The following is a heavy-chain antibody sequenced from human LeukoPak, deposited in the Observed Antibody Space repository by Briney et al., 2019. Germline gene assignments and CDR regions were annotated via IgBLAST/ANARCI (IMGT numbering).Heavy chain of an antibody. V-gene: IGHV3-23*01. J-gene: IGHJ4*02. CDR1: GFTFSSYA. D-gene: IGHD3-10*01. CDR2: ISGSGGST. CDR3: AKVAPAYYYGSGSYLSTDY. Sequence: GGSLRLSCAASGFTFSSYAMSWVRQAPGKGLEWGSAISGSGGSTYYADSVKGRFTISRDNSKNPLYLQMNSLRAEDTAVYYCAKVAPAYYYGSGSYLSTDYWGQGTLVTVSS.